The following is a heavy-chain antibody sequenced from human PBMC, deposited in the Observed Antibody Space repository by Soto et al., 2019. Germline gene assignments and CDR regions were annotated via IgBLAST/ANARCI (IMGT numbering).Heavy chain of an antibody. CDR3: ARDSSGSLYHHPYYAMDV. J-gene: IGHJ6*02. V-gene: IGHV6-1*01. Sequence: SQTLSLTGAISGDSAASDSAAWMWISQSPSRGLEWLGRTYYRSKWYNDYAVSVKSRITINPDTSKNQFSLQLNSVTPEDTAVYYCARDSSGSLYHHPYYAMDVWGQGPTVTLFS. D-gene: IGHD3-3*01. CDR2: TYYRSKWYN. CDR1: GDSAASDSAA.